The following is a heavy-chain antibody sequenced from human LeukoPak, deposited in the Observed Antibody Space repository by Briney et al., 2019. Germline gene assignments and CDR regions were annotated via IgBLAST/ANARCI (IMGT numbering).Heavy chain of an antibody. V-gene: IGHV1-69*05. CDR3: ARDRRYYDSSGSNWFDP. D-gene: IGHD3-22*01. CDR1: GGTFSSYA. J-gene: IGHJ5*02. CDR2: IIPIFGTA. Sequence: SVKVSCKASGGTFSSYAISWVRQAPGQGLEWMGRIIPIFGTANYAQKFQSRVTITTDESTSTAYMELSSLRSEDTAVYYCARDRRYYDSSGSNWFDPWGQGTLVTVSS.